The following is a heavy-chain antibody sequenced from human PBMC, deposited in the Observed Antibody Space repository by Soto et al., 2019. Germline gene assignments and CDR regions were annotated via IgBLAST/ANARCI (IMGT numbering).Heavy chain of an antibody. CDR3: ARAPNSACYYWF. V-gene: IGHV3-33*01. CDR1: GFIFNSHG. D-gene: IGHD2-8*01. J-gene: IGHJ4*02. Sequence: QVLLVESGGGVVQAGRSLRLSCAASGFIFNSHGIHWVRQAPGKGLEWVAVVWTDGRNTNYADSVKGRFIISRDNSMNPVFLQMYSLRGDVTAMYYCARAPNSACYYWFWGQGTLVTVST. CDR2: VWTDGRNT.